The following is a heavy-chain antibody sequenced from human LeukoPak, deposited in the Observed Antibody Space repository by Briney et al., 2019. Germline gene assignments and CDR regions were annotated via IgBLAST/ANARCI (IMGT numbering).Heavy chain of an antibody. CDR3: ASVYETNGYLY. J-gene: IGHJ4*02. D-gene: IGHD3-22*01. V-gene: IGHV3-74*01. CDR2: IYGDGSFT. Sequence: GGSLRLSCAASGFTFSNFWMHWVRQAPGKGLVWVALIYGDGSFTGYADSVKGRFTISRDNAKNTVYLQMNSLRVEDTAVYYCASVYETNGYLYWGQGSLVTVSS. CDR1: GFTFSNFW.